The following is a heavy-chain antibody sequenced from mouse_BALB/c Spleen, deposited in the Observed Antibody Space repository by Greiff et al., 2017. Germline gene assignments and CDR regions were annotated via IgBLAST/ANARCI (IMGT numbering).Heavy chain of an antibody. Sequence: EVKLVESGGGLVKPGGSLKISCAASGYTFSDYYMYWVRQTPEKRLEWVATISDGDSYTYYPDSVKGLFTISRDNAKNNLYLQMSSLKSEDTAMYYCARGGFAYWGQGTLVTVSA. CDR3: ARGGFAY. CDR2: ISDGDSYT. CDR1: GYTFSDYY. V-gene: IGHV5-4*02. J-gene: IGHJ3*01.